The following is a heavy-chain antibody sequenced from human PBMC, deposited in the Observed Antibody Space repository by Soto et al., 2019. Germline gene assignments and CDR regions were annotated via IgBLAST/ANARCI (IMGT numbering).Heavy chain of an antibody. Sequence: GXSLRLSCAASGFIFSNYVISWVHQAPGKGLEWVSSISDSGGTSYYADSVKGRFTISRDNSKNTLYLQMNRLRAEDTAIYYCAKRPRALLTFDYWGQGTLVTVSS. CDR3: AKRPRALLTFDY. J-gene: IGHJ4*02. V-gene: IGHV3-23*01. CDR2: ISDSGGTS. CDR1: GFIFSNYV. D-gene: IGHD1-26*01.